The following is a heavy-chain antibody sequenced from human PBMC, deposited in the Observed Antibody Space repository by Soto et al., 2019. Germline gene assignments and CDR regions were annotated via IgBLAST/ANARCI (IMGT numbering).Heavy chain of an antibody. V-gene: IGHV1-69*12. J-gene: IGHJ3*02. CDR2: IIPIFGTA. D-gene: IGHD2-2*01. CDR1: GGTFSSYA. Sequence: QVQLVQSGAEVKKPGSSVKVSCKASGGTFSSYAISWVRQAPGRGLEWMGGIIPIFGTANYAQKFQGRVTITADEPTSTAYMELTGLKSEDTAVYYGARGDRYCFSTSCWANGGSDIWGQGTMFTVSS. CDR3: ARGDRYCFSTSCWANGGSDI.